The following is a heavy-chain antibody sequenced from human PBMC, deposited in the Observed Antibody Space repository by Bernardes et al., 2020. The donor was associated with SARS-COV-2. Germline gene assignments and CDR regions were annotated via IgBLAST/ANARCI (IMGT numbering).Heavy chain of an antibody. D-gene: IGHD3-22*01. CDR1: GFIFNNYG. V-gene: IGHV3-30*18. Sequence: GGSLRLSCAASGFIFNNYGMHWVRQAPGKGLEWVAVISYDGSNKYYADSVKGRFTISRDKFKNTLHLQMNSLRAEDTAVYYCAKDRVNYYDSSGLTLFYYYYGMDVWGQGTTVTVSS. J-gene: IGHJ6*02. CDR2: ISYDGSNK. CDR3: AKDRVNYYDSSGLTLFYYYYGMDV.